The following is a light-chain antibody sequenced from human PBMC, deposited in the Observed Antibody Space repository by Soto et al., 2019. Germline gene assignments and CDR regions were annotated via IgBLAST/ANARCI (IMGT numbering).Light chain of an antibody. Sequence: DIVMTQSPDSLTVSLGERATINCKSSQSLLYRSNSKNYLAWYQQKPGQPPRLLIYWASTRESGVPDRFSGSGSGTDFTLTISSLQAEDAATYYCQQHFGTLWTFGQGTKVEIE. CDR1: QSLLYRSNSKNY. CDR2: WAS. J-gene: IGKJ1*01. V-gene: IGKV4-1*01. CDR3: QQHFGTLWT.